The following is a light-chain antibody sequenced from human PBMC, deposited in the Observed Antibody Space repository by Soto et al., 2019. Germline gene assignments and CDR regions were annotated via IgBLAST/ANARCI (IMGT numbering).Light chain of an antibody. J-gene: IGKJ2*01. V-gene: IGKV1-5*03. CDR3: QLYNSYSKT. CDR1: QSISSW. Sequence: DIKMNESPSTLSAPVEDRVTIPCRASQSISSWLAWYQQKPGKAPKLLIYKASSLESGVPSRFSGSGSGTEFTLTIFSLQPDDFATYYCQLYNSYSKTFGQGTMVDI. CDR2: KAS.